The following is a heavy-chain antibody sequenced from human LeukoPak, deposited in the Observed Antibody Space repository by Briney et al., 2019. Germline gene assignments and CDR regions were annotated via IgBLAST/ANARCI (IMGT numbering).Heavy chain of an antibody. CDR2: INHSGST. CDR1: GGSFSGYY. Sequence: SETLSLTCAVYGGSFSGYYWSWIRQPPGKGLEWIGEINHSGSTNYNPSLKSRVTISVDTSKNQFSLKLSSVTAADTAVYYCARGRYYDSSGSDSGSYWFDPWGQGTLVTVSS. D-gene: IGHD3-22*01. V-gene: IGHV4-34*01. CDR3: ARGRYYDSSGSDSGSYWFDP. J-gene: IGHJ5*02.